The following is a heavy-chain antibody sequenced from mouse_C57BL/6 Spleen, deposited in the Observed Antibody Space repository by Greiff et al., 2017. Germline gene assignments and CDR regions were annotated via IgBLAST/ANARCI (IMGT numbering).Heavy chain of an antibody. CDR3: ARYYDGYHFDV. CDR1: GYAFSSSW. CDR2: IYPGDGDT. D-gene: IGHD2-3*01. J-gene: IGHJ1*03. V-gene: IGHV1-82*01. Sequence: QVQLQQSGPELVKPGASVKISCKASGYAFSSSWMNWVKQRPGKGLEWIGRIYPGDGDTNYNGKFKGKATLTADKSSSTAYMQLSSLTSEDSAVYFCARYYDGYHFDVWGTGTTVTVSS.